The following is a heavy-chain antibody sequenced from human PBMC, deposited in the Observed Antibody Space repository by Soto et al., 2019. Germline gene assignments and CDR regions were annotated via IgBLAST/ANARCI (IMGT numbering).Heavy chain of an antibody. CDR2: ISYDGSNK. V-gene: IGHV3-30*18. D-gene: IGHD6-19*01. J-gene: IGHJ6*02. CDR1: GFTFSSYG. Sequence: GGSLRLSCAASGFTFSSYGMHWVRQAPGKGLEWVAVISYDGSNKYYADSVKGRFTISRDNSKNTLYLQMNSLRAEDTAVYYCAKDPRSVAVAGPGGYYYYGMDVWGQGTTVTVSS. CDR3: AKDPRSVAVAGPGGYYYYGMDV.